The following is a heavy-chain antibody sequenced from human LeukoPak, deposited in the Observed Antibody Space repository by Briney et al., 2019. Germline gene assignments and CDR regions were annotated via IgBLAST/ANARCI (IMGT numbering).Heavy chain of an antibody. V-gene: IGHV3-21*01. Sequence: GSLRLSCAASGFTFSSYSMNWVRQAPGKGLEWGSSISSSSSYIYYADSVKGRFTISRDNAKNSLYLQMNSLRAEDTAVYYCAKEAVPNAAFDIWGQGTMVTASS. J-gene: IGHJ3*02. CDR1: GFTFSSYS. CDR2: ISSSSSYI. CDR3: AKEAVPNAAFDI.